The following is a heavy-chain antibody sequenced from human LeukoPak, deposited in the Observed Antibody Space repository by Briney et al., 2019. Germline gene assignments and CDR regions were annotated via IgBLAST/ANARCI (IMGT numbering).Heavy chain of an antibody. CDR3: AREGWELHY. J-gene: IGHJ4*02. Sequence: GGSLRLSCAASGFTFSNYGMNWVRQAPGKGLEWVSAISGSGGSTYYADSVKGRFTISRDNSKNTLYLQMNSLRAEDTAVYYCAREGWELHYWGQGTLVTVSS. CDR2: ISGSGGST. D-gene: IGHD2-15*01. CDR1: GFTFSNYG. V-gene: IGHV3-23*01.